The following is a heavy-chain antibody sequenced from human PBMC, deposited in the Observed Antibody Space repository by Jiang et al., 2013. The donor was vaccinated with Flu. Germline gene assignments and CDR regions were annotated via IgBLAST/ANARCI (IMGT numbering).Heavy chain of an antibody. CDR3: ARHLEGLLGPAFDI. Sequence: GSGLVKPSETLSLTCTVSGGSISSSSYYWGWIRQPPGKGLEWIGSIYYSGSTYYNPSLKSRVTISVDTSKNQFSLKLSSVTAADTAVYYCARHLEGLLGPAFDIWGQGTMVTVSS. CDR1: GGSISSSSYY. V-gene: IGHV4-39*01. J-gene: IGHJ3*02. CDR2: IYYSGST. D-gene: IGHD2-21*02.